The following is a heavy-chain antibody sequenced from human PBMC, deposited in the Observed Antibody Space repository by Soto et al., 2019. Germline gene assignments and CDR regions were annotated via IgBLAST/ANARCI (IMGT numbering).Heavy chain of an antibody. D-gene: IGHD5-12*01. CDR1: GFTFSSYW. CDR3: GRWLQQRKYFDY. J-gene: IGHJ4*02. Sequence: EVQLVESEGGLVQPGESLRLSCAASGFTFSSYWMSWVREAPGKGLEWVANIKQDGSEKYYVDSVKGRFTISRDNAKNSLYLQMNSLRADDAAVYYCGRWLQQRKYFDYWGQGTLVTVSS. CDR2: IKQDGSEK. V-gene: IGHV3-7*01.